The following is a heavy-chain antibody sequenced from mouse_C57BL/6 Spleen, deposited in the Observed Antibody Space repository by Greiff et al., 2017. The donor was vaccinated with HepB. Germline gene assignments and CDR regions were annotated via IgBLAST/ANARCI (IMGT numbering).Heavy chain of an antibody. CDR1: GYTFTSYW. D-gene: IGHD2-2*01. Sequence: VQLQQPGTELVKPGASVKLSCKASGYTFTSYWMHWVKQRPGQGLEWIGNINPSNGGTNYNEKFKSKATLTVDKSSSTAYMQLSSLTSEDSAVYYCAREGIYYGYDGYYFDYWGQGTTLTVSS. CDR2: INPSNGGT. J-gene: IGHJ2*01. CDR3: AREGIYYGYDGYYFDY. V-gene: IGHV1-53*01.